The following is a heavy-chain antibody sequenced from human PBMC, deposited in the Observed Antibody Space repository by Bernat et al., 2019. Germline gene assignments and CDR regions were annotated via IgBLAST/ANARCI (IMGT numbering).Heavy chain of an antibody. D-gene: IGHD4-11*01. J-gene: IGHJ4*02. CDR1: GFTFSSYA. V-gene: IGHV3-23*04. CDR2: ISLSGGST. CDR3: TTNSDYRFDY. Sequence: EVQLVESGGGLVQPGGSLRLSCAASGFTFSSYALSWVRQAPGKGLEWVSTISLSGGSTYYADSVKGRFSISRDNSKNTLYLQMNSLRAEDTAVYYCTTNSDYRFDYWGQGTLVTVSS.